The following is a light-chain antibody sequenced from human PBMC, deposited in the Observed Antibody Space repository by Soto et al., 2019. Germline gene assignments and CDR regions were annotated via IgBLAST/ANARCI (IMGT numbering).Light chain of an antibody. CDR2: DAS. CDR3: PYCFTWPT. J-gene: IGKJ1*01. Sequence: EIVLTQSPATLSLSPGDRATLSCRASQRIGTYLAWYQQKPGQPPRLLIYDASNRATGIPARFGGGGSRTDFTHTTSRLEPEDFPVYYCPYCFTWPTFGHATKVEVK. CDR1: QRIGTY. V-gene: IGKV3-11*01.